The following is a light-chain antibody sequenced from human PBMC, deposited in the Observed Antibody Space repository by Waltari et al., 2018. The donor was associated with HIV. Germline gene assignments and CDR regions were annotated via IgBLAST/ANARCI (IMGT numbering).Light chain of an antibody. CDR1: QSISSW. CDR3: QQYDSYPLT. J-gene: IGKJ4*01. Sequence: DFQMTQSPATLSASVGDRVTITCRASQSISSWLAWYQHKPGKAPKVLIYKASSLGSGVPSMFSGSGSGTEFTLTISSLQPADFATYYCQQYDSYPLTFGGGTKVEIK. CDR2: KAS. V-gene: IGKV1-5*03.